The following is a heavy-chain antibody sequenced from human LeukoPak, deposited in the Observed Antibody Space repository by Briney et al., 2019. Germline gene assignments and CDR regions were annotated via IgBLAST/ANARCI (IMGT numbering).Heavy chain of an antibody. CDR2: IKNKTDDGTT. CDR3: AKDRRDAYTGDAFDI. V-gene: IGHV3-15*01. Sequence: GGPLRLSCAASGFTFRNAWMSWLRQAPRKGREWVGRIKNKTDDGTTDSAAHVKGRFTISRDDSKNTLYLQMNSLRVEDTAVYYCAKDRRDAYTGDAFDIWGQGRMVTVSS. D-gene: IGHD5-24*01. J-gene: IGHJ3*02. CDR1: GFTFRNAW.